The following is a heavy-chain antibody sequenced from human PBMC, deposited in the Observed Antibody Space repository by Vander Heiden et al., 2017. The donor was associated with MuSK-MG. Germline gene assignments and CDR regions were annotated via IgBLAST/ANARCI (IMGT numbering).Heavy chain of an antibody. CDR2: INHSGST. CDR3: ARLFYGSGSYYHTDPGVRTDY. J-gene: IGHJ4*02. Sequence: QVQLQQWGAGLLKPSETLSLTCAVYGGSFSGYSWSWLRQPPGKGLEWIGEINHSGSTNYNPSLKSRVTISVDTSKNQFSLKLISVTAADTAVYYCARLFYGSGSYYHTDPGVRTDYWGQGTLVTVAS. CDR1: GGSFSGYS. D-gene: IGHD3-10*01. V-gene: IGHV4-34*01.